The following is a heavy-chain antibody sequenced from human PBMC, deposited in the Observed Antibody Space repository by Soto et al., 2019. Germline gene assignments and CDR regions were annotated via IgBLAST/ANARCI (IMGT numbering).Heavy chain of an antibody. CDR3: AKGSADSRPYYFDY. CDR2: INGSGRET. J-gene: IGHJ4*02. Sequence: GGSLRLSCAASGFTFSSYSMNWVRQAPGKGLEWFSDINGSGRETYYVDSVKGRFTISRDNANNMLYLQMNSLGAEDTAVYYCAKGSADSRPYYFDYWGQGTLVTVSS. D-gene: IGHD3-22*01. CDR1: GFTFSSYS. V-gene: IGHV3-23*01.